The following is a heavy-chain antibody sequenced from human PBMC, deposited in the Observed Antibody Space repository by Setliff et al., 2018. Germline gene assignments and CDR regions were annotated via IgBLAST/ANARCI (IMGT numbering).Heavy chain of an antibody. D-gene: IGHD5-18*01. J-gene: IGHJ6*02. V-gene: IGHV4-59*01. CDR2: VYYTGNT. CDR3: ARDRTAYNYGMDV. Sequence: PSQTLSLTCTVSGGSIRNYYWSWIRQPPGKGLEWIGYVYYTGNTNYNPSLKSRLTISVDPSKNQVSLKLKSATTADTAVYYCARDRTAYNYGMDVWGQGTTVTVSS. CDR1: GGSIRNYY.